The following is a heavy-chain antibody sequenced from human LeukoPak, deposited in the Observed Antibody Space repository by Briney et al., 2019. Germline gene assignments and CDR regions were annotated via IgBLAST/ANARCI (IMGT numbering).Heavy chain of an antibody. V-gene: IGHV1-46*01. J-gene: IGHJ4*02. Sequence: ASVKVSCKASGYTFTSYYMHWVRQAPGQGLEWMGIINPSGGSTSYAQKFQGRVTMTTDTSTSTAYMELRSLRSDDTAVYYCARDVAVAGTTFDYWGQGTLVTVSS. D-gene: IGHD6-19*01. CDR1: GYTFTSYY. CDR2: INPSGGST. CDR3: ARDVAVAGTTFDY.